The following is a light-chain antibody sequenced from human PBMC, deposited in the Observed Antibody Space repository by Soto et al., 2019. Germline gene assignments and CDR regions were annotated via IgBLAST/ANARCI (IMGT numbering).Light chain of an antibody. CDR2: GAS. CDR3: QQDNNWPLT. CDR1: QSVSSN. V-gene: IGKV3-15*01. Sequence: EIVVTQSPATLSVSPRERATLSCRASQSVSSNFAWYMQKPGQAPRLLIYGASTRATGIPARFSGSGSGTEFTLTISSLQSEDFAVYYCQQDNNWPLTFGGGIKVEIK. J-gene: IGKJ4*01.